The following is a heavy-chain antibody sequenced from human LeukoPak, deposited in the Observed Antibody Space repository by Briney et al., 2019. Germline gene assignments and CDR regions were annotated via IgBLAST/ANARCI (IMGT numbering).Heavy chain of an antibody. J-gene: IGHJ5*02. CDR3: ARKSITIFGVVAHGFDP. D-gene: IGHD3-3*01. CDR2: ISSSGSTI. Sequence: GSLRLSCAASGFTFSSYSMNWVRQAPGKGLEWVSYISSSGSTIYYADSVKGRFTISRDNAKNSLYLQMNSLRAEDTAVYYCARKSITIFGVVAHGFDPWGEGTLVTVSS. CDR1: GFTFSSYS. V-gene: IGHV3-48*04.